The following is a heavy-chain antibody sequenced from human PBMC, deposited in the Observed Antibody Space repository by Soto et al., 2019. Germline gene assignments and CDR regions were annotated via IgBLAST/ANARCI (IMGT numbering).Heavy chain of an antibody. CDR2: ISYDGSNK. CDR1: GFTFSSYA. J-gene: IGHJ4*02. Sequence: GGSLRLSCAASGFTFSSYAMHWVRQAPGKGLEWVAVISYDGSNKYYADSVKGRFTISRDNSKNTLYLQMNSLRAEDTAVYYCARGDGYNVVNGLFDYWGQGTLVTVSS. V-gene: IGHV3-30-3*01. CDR3: ARGDGYNVVNGLFDY. D-gene: IGHD2-21*01.